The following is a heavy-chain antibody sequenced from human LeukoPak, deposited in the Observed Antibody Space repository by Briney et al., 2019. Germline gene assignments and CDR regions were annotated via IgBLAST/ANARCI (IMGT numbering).Heavy chain of an antibody. D-gene: IGHD5-18*01. CDR2: INHSGST. V-gene: IGHV4-34*01. CDR3: ARAEDTATYFDY. Sequence: SETLSLTCAVYGGSFSGYYWSWIRQPPGKGLEWIGEINHSGSTNYNPSLKSRVTISVDTSKNQFSLKLSSVTAADTAVYYCARAEDTATYFDYWGQGTLVTVSS. CDR1: GGSFSGYY. J-gene: IGHJ4*02.